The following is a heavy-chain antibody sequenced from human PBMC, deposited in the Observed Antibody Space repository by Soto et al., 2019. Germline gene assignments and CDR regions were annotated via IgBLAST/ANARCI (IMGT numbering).Heavy chain of an antibody. CDR1: GFTFGDYA. CDR2: IRSKAYGGTT. J-gene: IGHJ3*02. V-gene: IGHV3-49*03. CDR3: TSRPTVGAFDI. Sequence: EVQLVESGGGLVQPGRSLRLSCTASGFTFGDYAMSWFRQAPGKGLEWVGFIRSKAYGGTTEYAASVKGRFTISRDDSKSIAYLQMNSLKTEDTAVYYCTSRPTVGAFDIWGQGTMVTVSS. D-gene: IGHD4-17*01.